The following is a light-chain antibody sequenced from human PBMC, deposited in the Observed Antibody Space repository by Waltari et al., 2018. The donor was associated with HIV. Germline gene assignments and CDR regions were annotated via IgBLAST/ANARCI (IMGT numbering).Light chain of an antibody. CDR2: EVN. CDR3: SSFAAGGTQV. Sequence: QSALTQPASVSGSPGQSITISCSGTSSGVGDYNAVSWYQLHPGKAPQLLIFEVNNRPSGVSIRFSGSKSGNTASLTISGLQTEDEADYYCSSFAAGGTQVFGTGTKVTV. J-gene: IGLJ1*01. V-gene: IGLV2-14*01. CDR1: SSGVGDYNA.